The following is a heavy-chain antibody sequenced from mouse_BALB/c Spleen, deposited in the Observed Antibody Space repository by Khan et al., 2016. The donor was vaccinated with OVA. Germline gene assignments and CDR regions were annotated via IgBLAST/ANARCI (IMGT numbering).Heavy chain of an antibody. J-gene: IGHJ2*01. Sequence: EVQLVESGGGLVQPGGSLKSSCAASRFTISSYGMSSVRQTPDKRLELVATIDSNGGSTDYPDSVKRRSTITGDNAKNALYQHSGILKSDDTAIYYCGMSAKWGQGTTLTVSS. CDR1: RFTISSYG. CDR2: IDSNGGST. V-gene: IGHV5-6-3*01. CDR3: GMSAK.